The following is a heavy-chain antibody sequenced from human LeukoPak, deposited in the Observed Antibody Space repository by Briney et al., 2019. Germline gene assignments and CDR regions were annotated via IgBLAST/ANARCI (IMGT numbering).Heavy chain of an antibody. Sequence: SETLSLTCTVSGDSISSRSFYWGWIRQPPGQGLEWIGSVYYSGTTYYNPSLKSRVTVSVDTSKNQFSLRLTSVTAADTAVYHCARSSAAEGPTHNWFDPWGQGTLVTVSS. V-gene: IGHV4-39*01. D-gene: IGHD6-13*01. CDR3: ARSSAAEGPTHNWFDP. CDR2: VYYSGTT. CDR1: GDSISSRSFY. J-gene: IGHJ5*02.